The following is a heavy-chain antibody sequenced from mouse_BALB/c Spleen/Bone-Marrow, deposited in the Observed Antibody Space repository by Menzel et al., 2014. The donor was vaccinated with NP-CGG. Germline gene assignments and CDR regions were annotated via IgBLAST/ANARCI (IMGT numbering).Heavy chain of an antibody. CDR2: INPGSGDT. CDR3: ARNANGLFAY. J-gene: IGHJ3*01. CDR1: GYAFTNYL. D-gene: IGHD4-1*01. Sequence: QVQLQQSGTELVRPGTSVKVSCKASGYAFTNYLIEWVKQRPGQGLEWIGVINPGSGDTSYNEKFRGKATLTADKSSSTAFMQLSSLTADDSAVYFCARNANGLFAYWGQGTLVTVSA. V-gene: IGHV1-54*01.